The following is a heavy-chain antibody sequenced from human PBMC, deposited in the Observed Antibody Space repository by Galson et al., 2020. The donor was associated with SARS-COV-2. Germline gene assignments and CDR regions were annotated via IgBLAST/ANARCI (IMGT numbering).Heavy chain of an antibody. Sequence: ASETLSLTCTVSGGSLRSGGYYWTWIRQHPGKGLEWIGDIDDSGSTHYNPSLKSRVTISVDTSKNQFSLKLSSVTAADTAVYYCARDRGKLELWKTGGGFDHWGQGTLVNVSS. CDR1: GGSLRSGGYY. CDR3: ARDRGKLELWKTGGGFDH. CDR2: IDDSGST. V-gene: IGHV4-31*03. J-gene: IGHJ4*02. D-gene: IGHD5-18*01.